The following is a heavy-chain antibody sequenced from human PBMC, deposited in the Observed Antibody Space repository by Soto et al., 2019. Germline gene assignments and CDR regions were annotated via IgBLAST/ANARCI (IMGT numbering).Heavy chain of an antibody. V-gene: IGHV3-23*01. CDR1: GFTFNTYA. CDR3: AKGFIVAVTDRRPDDSSGV. D-gene: IGHD2-21*02. Sequence: PGGSLRLSCAASGFTFNTYAMNWVRQAPGQGLEWVASISGSGGTTYYADSVKGRFTVSRDTSKNTLFLQMNSLSAEDTAVYYCAKGFIVAVTDRRPDDSSGVWGRRTMVTVSS. J-gene: IGHJ3*01. CDR2: ISGSGGTT.